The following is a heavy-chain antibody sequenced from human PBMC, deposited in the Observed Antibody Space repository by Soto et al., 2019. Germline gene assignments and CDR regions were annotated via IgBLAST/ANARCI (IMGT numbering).Heavy chain of an antibody. Sequence: QVQLVQSGAEVKKPGASVKVSGKASGYTFTSYDINWVRQATGQGLEWMGWMNPNSGNTGYAQKFQGRVTMTRNTSISTAYMELSSLRSEDTAVYYCARASVDYVYYYYGMDVWGQGTTVTVSS. V-gene: IGHV1-8*01. J-gene: IGHJ6*02. D-gene: IGHD4-17*01. CDR1: GYTFTSYD. CDR3: ARASVDYVYYYYGMDV. CDR2: MNPNSGNT.